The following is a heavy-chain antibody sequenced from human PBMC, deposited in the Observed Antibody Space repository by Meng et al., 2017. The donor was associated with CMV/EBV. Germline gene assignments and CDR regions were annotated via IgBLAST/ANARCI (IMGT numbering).Heavy chain of an antibody. CDR3: ARQLQFGEYGMDV. J-gene: IGHJ6*02. CDR2: INPNSGGT. CDR1: GYTFTGYY. D-gene: IGHD2-2*01. V-gene: IGHV1-2*02. Sequence: ASVMVSCKASGYTFTGYYMHWVRQAPGQGLEWMGWINPNSGGTNYAQKFQGRVTMTRDTSISTAYMELSRLRSDDTAVYYCARQLQFGEYGMDVWGQGTTVTVSS.